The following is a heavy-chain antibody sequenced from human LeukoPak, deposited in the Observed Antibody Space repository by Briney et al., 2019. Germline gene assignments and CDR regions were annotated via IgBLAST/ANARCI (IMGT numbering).Heavy chain of an antibody. CDR2: INWNGGST. J-gene: IGHJ6*02. CDR3: ARGSGWYYGMDV. CDR1: GFTFDDYG. Sequence: GGSLRLSCAASGFTFDDYGMSWVRQAPGKGLEWVPGINWNGGSTGYADSVKGRFTISRDNAKNSLYLQMNSLRAEDTALYHCARGSGWYYGMDVWGQGTTVTVSS. V-gene: IGHV3-20*01. D-gene: IGHD6-19*01.